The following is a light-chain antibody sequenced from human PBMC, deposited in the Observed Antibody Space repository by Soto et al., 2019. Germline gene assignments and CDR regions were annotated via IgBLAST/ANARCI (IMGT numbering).Light chain of an antibody. J-gene: IGLJ2*01. CDR1: SSDVGSYNL. CDR3: CSYAGSSTSVV. V-gene: IGLV2-23*01. CDR2: EGS. Sequence: QSALTQPASVSGSPGQSITISCTGTSSDVGSYNLVSWYQQHPGKAPKLMIYEGSKRPSGVSNRFSGSKAGNTASLTISGLQAEDEADYCCCSYAGSSTSVVFGGGTQLTVL.